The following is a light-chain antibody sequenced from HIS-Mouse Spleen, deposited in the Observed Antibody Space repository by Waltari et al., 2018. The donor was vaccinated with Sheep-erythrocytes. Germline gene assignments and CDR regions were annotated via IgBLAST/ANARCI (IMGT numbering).Light chain of an antibody. Sequence: QSALTQPRSVSGSPGQSVTISCTGTSSDVGGYNYGSWYQQHPGKAPKLMIYDVSKRPSGVPGRFSGSKSGNTASLTISGLQAEDEADYYCCSYAGSYNHVFATGTKVTVL. CDR2: DVS. CDR1: SSDVGGYNY. J-gene: IGLJ1*01. V-gene: IGLV2-11*01. CDR3: CSYAGSYNHV.